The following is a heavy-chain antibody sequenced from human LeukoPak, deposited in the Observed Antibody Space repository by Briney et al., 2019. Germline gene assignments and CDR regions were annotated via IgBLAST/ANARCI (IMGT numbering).Heavy chain of an antibody. D-gene: IGHD2-2*01. CDR2: ISSSSSYI. Sequence: GGSLRLSCAASGFTFSSYSMNWVRRAPGKGLEWVSSISSSSSYIYYADSVKGRFTISRDNAKNSLYLQMNSLRAEDTAVYYCAREDVVVVPAAMRPYYYGMDVWGKGTTVTVSS. V-gene: IGHV3-21*01. CDR3: AREDVVVVPAAMRPYYYGMDV. CDR1: GFTFSSYS. J-gene: IGHJ6*04.